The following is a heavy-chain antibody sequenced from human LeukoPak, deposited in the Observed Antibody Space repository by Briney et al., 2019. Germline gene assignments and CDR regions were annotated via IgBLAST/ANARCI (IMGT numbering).Heavy chain of an antibody. Sequence: PSETLSLTCTVSGGSISSYYWSWIRQPPGKGLEWIGYIYYSGSTNYNPSLKSRVTISVDTSKNQFSLKLSSVTAADTAVYYCAALMRAAHSVYFQHWGQGTLVTVSS. D-gene: IGHD2-8*01. CDR1: GGSISSYY. J-gene: IGHJ1*01. CDR2: IYYSGST. CDR3: AALMRAAHSVYFQH. V-gene: IGHV4-59*01.